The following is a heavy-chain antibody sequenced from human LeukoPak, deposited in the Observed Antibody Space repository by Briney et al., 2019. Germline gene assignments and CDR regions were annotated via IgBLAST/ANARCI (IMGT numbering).Heavy chain of an antibody. CDR2: TNHSGST. Sequence: SETLSLTCAVYGGSFSGYYWSWIRQPPGKGLEWIGETNHSGSTNYNPSLKSRVTISVDTSKSQFSLKLSSVTAADTAVYYCASLPLKYYDFWSGYYGGWFDPWGQGTLVTVSS. J-gene: IGHJ5*02. CDR3: ASLPLKYYDFWSGYYGGWFDP. D-gene: IGHD3-3*01. CDR1: GGSFSGYY. V-gene: IGHV4-34*01.